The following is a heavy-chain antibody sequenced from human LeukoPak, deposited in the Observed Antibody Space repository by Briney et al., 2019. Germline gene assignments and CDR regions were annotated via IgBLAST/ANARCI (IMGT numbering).Heavy chain of an antibody. Sequence: GGSLRLSCAASGFTFSSYGMHWVRQAPGKGLEWVAFIRSDGSNKYYADSVKGRFTISRDNSKNTLYLQMNSLRAEDTALYYCARDPYGEHPSGWFDPWGQGTLVTVSS. CDR1: GFTFSSYG. V-gene: IGHV3-30*02. D-gene: IGHD4-17*01. CDR2: IRSDGSNK. J-gene: IGHJ5*02. CDR3: ARDPYGEHPSGWFDP.